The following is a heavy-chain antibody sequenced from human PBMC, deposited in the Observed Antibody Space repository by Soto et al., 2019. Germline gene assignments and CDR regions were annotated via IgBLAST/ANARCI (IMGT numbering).Heavy chain of an antibody. D-gene: IGHD2-2*01. J-gene: IGHJ4*02. Sequence: GGSLRLSCAASGFTFSSYGMHWVRQAPGKGLEWVAVISYDGSNKYYADSVKGRFTISRDNSKNTLYLQMNSLRAEDTAVYYCAKIGGYCSSTSCYDYWGQGTLVTVSS. CDR1: GFTFSSYG. CDR3: AKIGGYCSSTSCYDY. V-gene: IGHV3-30*18. CDR2: ISYDGSNK.